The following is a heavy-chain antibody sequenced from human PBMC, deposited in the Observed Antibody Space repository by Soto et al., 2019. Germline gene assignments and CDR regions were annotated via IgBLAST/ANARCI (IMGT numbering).Heavy chain of an antibody. D-gene: IGHD3-10*02. Sequence: QVQLVESGGGVVQPGRSLRLSCAASGFTFRNYSMHWVRQAPGKGLEWLAVIWYDESNKYYADSVKGRFTISRDNSKNTLYLEMHSLRDEHTAVYYCARDVRSRRYDLWGQGTLVIVSS. V-gene: IGHV3-33*01. CDR1: GFTFRNYS. CDR2: IWYDESNK. J-gene: IGHJ5*02. CDR3: ARDVRSRRYDL.